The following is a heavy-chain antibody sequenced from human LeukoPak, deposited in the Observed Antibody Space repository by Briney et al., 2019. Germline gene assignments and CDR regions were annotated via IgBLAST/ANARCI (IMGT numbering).Heavy chain of an antibody. CDR1: GFTFSGYG. J-gene: IGHJ4*02. Sequence: GGSLRLSCAASGFTFSGYGMHWVRQAPGKGLEWVAVIWYDGSNKYYADSVKGRFTISRDNSKNRLYLQMNSLRAEDTAVYYCARDPSAATPQYFDYWGQGTLVTVSS. D-gene: IGHD6-25*01. CDR2: IWYDGSNK. V-gene: IGHV3-33*01. CDR3: ARDPSAATPQYFDY.